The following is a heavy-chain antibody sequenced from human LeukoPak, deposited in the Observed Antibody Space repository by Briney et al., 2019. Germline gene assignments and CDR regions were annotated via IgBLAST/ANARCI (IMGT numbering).Heavy chain of an antibody. V-gene: IGHV1-18*01. Sequence: GASVKVSCKASRYTFTSYGISWVRQAPGQGREWMGWISAYSGNTNYAQKLQGRVTMTTDTYTSTAYMELRSLRSDDTAVYYCARSFYGDYYYYYYMDVWGKGTTVTVSS. D-gene: IGHD4-17*01. CDR1: RYTFTSYG. CDR3: ARSFYGDYYYYYYMDV. J-gene: IGHJ6*03. CDR2: ISAYSGNT.